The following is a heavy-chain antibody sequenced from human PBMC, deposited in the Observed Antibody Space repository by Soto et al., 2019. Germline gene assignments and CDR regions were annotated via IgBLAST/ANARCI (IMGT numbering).Heavy chain of an antibody. Sequence: PGGSMRLSCAASGFTFSSQGMYWVRQARGKGLEWVAVISYDGSNKYYADSVKGRFTISRDNSKNTLYLQMNRLRAEDTAVYYCAKGTLAMAYHYGMDVWGQGTTVTVSS. J-gene: IGHJ6*02. CDR1: GFTFSSQG. CDR3: AKGTLAMAYHYGMDV. V-gene: IGHV3-30*18. D-gene: IGHD5-18*01. CDR2: ISYDGSNK.